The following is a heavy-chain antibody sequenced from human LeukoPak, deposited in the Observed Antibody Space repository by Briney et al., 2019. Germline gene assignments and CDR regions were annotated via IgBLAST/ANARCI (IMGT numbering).Heavy chain of an antibody. CDR1: GGSISSYY. V-gene: IGHV4-59*01. D-gene: IGHD6-6*01. Sequence: SETLSLTCTVSGGSISSYYWSWIRQPPGKGLEWIGYIYYSESTNYNPSLKSRVTISVDTSKNQFSLKLSSVTAADTAVYYCARDAARLNWFDPWGQGTLVTVSS. CDR2: IYYSEST. CDR3: ARDAARLNWFDP. J-gene: IGHJ5*02.